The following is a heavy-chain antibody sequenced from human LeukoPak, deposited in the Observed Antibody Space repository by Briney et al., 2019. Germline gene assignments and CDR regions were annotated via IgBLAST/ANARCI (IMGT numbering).Heavy chain of an antibody. Sequence: GRSLRLSCAASGFTFSSYAMHWVRQAPGKGLEWVAVISYDGSNKYYADSVKGRFPISRDNSKNTLYLQMNSLRAEDTAVYYCASPYASRGFRHFDYWGQGPLVPVSS. V-gene: IGHV3-30-3*01. CDR1: GFTFSSYA. D-gene: IGHD3-22*01. CDR2: ISYDGSNK. J-gene: IGHJ4*02. CDR3: ASPYASRGFRHFDY.